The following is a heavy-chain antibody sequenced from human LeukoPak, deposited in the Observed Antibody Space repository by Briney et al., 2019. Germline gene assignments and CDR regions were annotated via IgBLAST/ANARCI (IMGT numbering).Heavy chain of an antibody. CDR3: ARGQVIILLDY. D-gene: IGHD3-3*01. J-gene: IGHJ4*02. CDR2: ISGSGGST. V-gene: IGHV3-23*01. CDR1: GFTFSNYA. Sequence: PGGSLRLSCAASGFTFSNYAMSWVRQAPGKGLEWVSAISGSGGSTYYADSVKGRFTISRDNAKNSLYLQMNSLRAEDTAVYYCARGQVIILLDYWGQGTLVTVSS.